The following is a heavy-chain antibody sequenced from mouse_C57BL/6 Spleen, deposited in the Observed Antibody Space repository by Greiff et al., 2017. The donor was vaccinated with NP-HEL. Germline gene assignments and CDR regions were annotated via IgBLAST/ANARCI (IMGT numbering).Heavy chain of an antibody. CDR2: ISYDGSN. CDR3: ARAEGYVGAGFAY. J-gene: IGHJ3*01. CDR1: GYSITSGYY. V-gene: IGHV3-6*01. Sequence: ESGPGLVKPSQSLSLTCSVSGYSITSGYYWNWIRQLPGNKLEWMGYISYDGSNNYNPSLKNRIPITRDTSKNQFFLKLNSVTTEDTATYYCARAEGYVGAGFAYWGQGTLVTVSA. D-gene: IGHD2-2*01.